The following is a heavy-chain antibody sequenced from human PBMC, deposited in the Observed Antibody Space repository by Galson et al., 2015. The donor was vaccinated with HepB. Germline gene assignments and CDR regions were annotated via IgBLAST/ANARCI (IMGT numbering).Heavy chain of an antibody. CDR1: GFTFSSYA. CDR2: ISGSGGST. Sequence: SLRLSCAASGFTFSSYAMSWVRQAPGKGLEWVSAISGSGGSTYYADSVKGRFTISRDNSKNTLYLQMNSLRAEDTAVYYCAKSRYDYVWGPSSYWGQGTLVTVSS. D-gene: IGHD3-16*01. CDR3: AKSRYDYVWGPSSY. V-gene: IGHV3-23*01. J-gene: IGHJ4*02.